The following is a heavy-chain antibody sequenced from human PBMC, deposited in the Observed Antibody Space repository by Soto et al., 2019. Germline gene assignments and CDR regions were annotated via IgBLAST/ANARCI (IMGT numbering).Heavy chain of an antibody. CDR1: GYTFTSYG. D-gene: IGHD6-6*01. CDR2: ISTYNGDT. CDR3: ARDPRYSSSAFDI. Sequence: ASVKVSCKTSGYTFTSYGINWVRQAPGQGLEWMGWISTYNGDTNYAQNLQGRVTITTDTSTSTAYMELSSLRSEDTAVYYCARDPRYSSSAFDIWGQGTMVTVSS. V-gene: IGHV1-18*01. J-gene: IGHJ3*02.